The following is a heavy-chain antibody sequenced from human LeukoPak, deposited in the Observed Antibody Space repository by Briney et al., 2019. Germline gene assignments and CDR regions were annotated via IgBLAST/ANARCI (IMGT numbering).Heavy chain of an antibody. J-gene: IGHJ4*02. Sequence: PGGSLRLSCAASGFTLNSNYMSWVRPAPGKGLEWVAVIYSGGNTYYADSVKGRFTISRDNSKNTLYLQMNSLRAEDTAVYFCARDTPMVTHFDYWGQGTLVTVSS. D-gene: IGHD5-18*01. V-gene: IGHV3-53*01. CDR3: ARDTPMVTHFDY. CDR1: GFTLNSNY. CDR2: IYSGGNT.